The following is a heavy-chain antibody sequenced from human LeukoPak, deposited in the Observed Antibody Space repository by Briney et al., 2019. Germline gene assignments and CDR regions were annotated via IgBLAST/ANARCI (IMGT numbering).Heavy chain of an antibody. CDR3: AKDEYSSSWYDYNWFDP. CDR1: GFTFSSYA. J-gene: IGHJ5*02. Sequence: GRSLRLSCAASGFTFSSYAMSWVRQAPGKGLEWVSAISGSGGSTYYADSVKGRFTISRDNSKNTLYLQMNSLRAEDTAVYYCAKDEYSSSWYDYNWFDPWGQGTLVTVSS. V-gene: IGHV3-23*01. D-gene: IGHD6-13*01. CDR2: ISGSGGST.